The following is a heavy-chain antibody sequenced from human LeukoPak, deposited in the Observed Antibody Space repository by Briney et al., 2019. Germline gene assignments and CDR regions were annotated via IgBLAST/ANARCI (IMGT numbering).Heavy chain of an antibody. Sequence: PSETLSLTCAVYGGSFSGYYWSWIRQPPGKGLEWIGEINHSGSTNYNPSLKSRVTISVDTSKNQFSLKLSSVTAADTAAYYCARGVVVPAAMGFDPWGQGTLVTVSS. D-gene: IGHD2-2*01. J-gene: IGHJ5*02. V-gene: IGHV4-34*01. CDR1: GGSFSGYY. CDR3: ARGVVVPAAMGFDP. CDR2: INHSGST.